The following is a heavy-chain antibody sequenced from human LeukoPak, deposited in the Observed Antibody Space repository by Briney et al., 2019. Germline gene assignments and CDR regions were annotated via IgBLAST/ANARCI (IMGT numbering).Heavy chain of an antibody. CDR2: INHSGST. CDR3: ARGRLGGPLNY. Sequence: SQTLSLTCAVYGGSFSGYYWSWIRQPPGKGLEGIGEINHSGSTNYNPSLKSRVTISVDTSKNQFSLKLSSVTAADTAVYYCARGRLGGPLNYWGQGTLVTVSS. CDR1: GGSFSGYY. V-gene: IGHV4-34*01. D-gene: IGHD4-23*01. J-gene: IGHJ4*02.